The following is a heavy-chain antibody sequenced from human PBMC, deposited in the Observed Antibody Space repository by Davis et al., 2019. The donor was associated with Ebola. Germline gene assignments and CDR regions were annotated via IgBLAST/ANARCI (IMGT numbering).Heavy chain of an antibody. CDR3: ARGPLFDP. J-gene: IGHJ5*02. CDR1: GGSFSGYY. CDR2: INHSGST. V-gene: IGHV4-34*01. Sequence: SQTLSLTCAVYGGSFSGYYWSWIRQPPGKGLEWIGEINHSGSTNYNPSLKSRVTISVDTSKNQFSLKLSSVTAADTAVYYCARGPLFDPWGQGTLVTVSS.